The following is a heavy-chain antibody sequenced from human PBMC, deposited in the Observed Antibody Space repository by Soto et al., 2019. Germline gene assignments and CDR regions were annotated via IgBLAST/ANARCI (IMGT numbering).Heavy chain of an antibody. Sequence: QVQLVQSGAEVKKPGSSVKVSCKASGGTFSSYAISWVRQAPGQGLEWMGGIIPIFGTANYAQKFQGRVTITADEATRTAYMELSSLRSEDTAVYYCASGWELATGYYYGMDVWGQGTTFTVSS. CDR1: GGTFSSYA. J-gene: IGHJ6*02. V-gene: IGHV1-69*01. CDR2: IIPIFGTA. D-gene: IGHD1-26*01. CDR3: ASGWELATGYYYGMDV.